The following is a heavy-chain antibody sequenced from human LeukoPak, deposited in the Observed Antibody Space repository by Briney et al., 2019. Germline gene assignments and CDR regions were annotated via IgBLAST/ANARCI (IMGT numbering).Heavy chain of an antibody. CDR2: IIPIFGTA. J-gene: IGHJ5*02. V-gene: IGHV1-69*13. CDR3: ARLGPYYDSSGYGEDNWFGP. CDR1: GGTFTSYA. D-gene: IGHD3-22*01. Sequence: ASVKVSCKASGGTFTSYAISWVRQAPGQGLEWMGGIIPIFGTANYAQKFQGRVTITADESTSTAYMELSSLRSEDTAVYYCARLGPYYDSSGYGEDNWFGPWGQGTLVTVSS.